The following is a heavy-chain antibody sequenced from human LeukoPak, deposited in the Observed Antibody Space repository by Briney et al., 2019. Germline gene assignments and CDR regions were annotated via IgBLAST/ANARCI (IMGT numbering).Heavy chain of an antibody. CDR1: GGSISSGGHY. CDR3: ARRVGKYPTYYFDY. J-gene: IGHJ4*02. D-gene: IGHD1-1*01. V-gene: IGHV4-31*03. CDR2: IYYSGST. Sequence: PSGTLSLTCTVSGGSISSGGHYWSWIRQHPGKGLEWIGYIYYSGSTNYSPSLRSRITLSVDTSKNQFSLNLSSVTAADTAVYYCARRVGKYPTYYFDYWGQGILVTVSS.